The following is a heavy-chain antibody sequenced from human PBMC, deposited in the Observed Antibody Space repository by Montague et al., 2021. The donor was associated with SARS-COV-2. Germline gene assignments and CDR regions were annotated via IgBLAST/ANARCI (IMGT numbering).Heavy chain of an antibody. CDR2: IYYSGST. V-gene: IGHV4-59*01. Sequence: SETLSLTCTVSGGSISSYYWSWIRQPPGKGLEWTGYIYYSGSTNYNPSLKSRVTTSVDTSKNQFSLKLSSVTAADTAVYYCARRSLGYCSGGSCYSAFDPWGQGTLVTVSS. CDR1: GGSISSYY. CDR3: ARRSLGYCSGGSCYSAFDP. J-gene: IGHJ5*02. D-gene: IGHD2-15*01.